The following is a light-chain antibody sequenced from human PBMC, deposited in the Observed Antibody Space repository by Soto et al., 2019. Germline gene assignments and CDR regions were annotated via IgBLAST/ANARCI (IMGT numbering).Light chain of an antibody. CDR3: QQYSSTPWT. J-gene: IGKJ1*01. CDR2: GAS. Sequence: EIVLTQSPATLSLSPGERTTLSCRASQSISSSYLAWYQQKPGQAPRLLVYGASSRATGIPDRFSGSGSGTDFTLTISRLEPEDFAVYYCQQYSSTPWTLGQGTKVEIK. V-gene: IGKV3-20*01. CDR1: QSISSSY.